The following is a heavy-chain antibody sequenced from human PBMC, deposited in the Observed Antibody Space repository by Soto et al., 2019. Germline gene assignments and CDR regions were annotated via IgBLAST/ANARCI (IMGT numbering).Heavy chain of an antibody. D-gene: IGHD6-19*01. J-gene: IGHJ4*02. CDR3: ARDKRALAGYYFDY. CDR2: TYFRSTWFN. CDR1: GNSVSTNSVA. V-gene: IGHV6-1*01. Sequence: SQTPSLTCAISGNSVSTNSVAWNWIRQSPSRGLEWLGRTYFRSTWFNEYASSVKGRITISPVTSKNHFSLQLNSVTPDDSAVYYCARDKRALAGYYFDYWGQGTPVTVSS.